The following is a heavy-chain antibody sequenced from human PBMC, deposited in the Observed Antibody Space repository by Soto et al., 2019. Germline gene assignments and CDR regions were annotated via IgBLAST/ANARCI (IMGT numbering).Heavy chain of an antibody. CDR3: AHAMLYCTGGSCSTWFDS. V-gene: IGHV2-5*02. CDR1: GFSLSTHGVG. J-gene: IGHJ5*01. Sequence: QITLKESGPTLVKPTQTLTLTCTFSGFSLSTHGVGVGWVRQPAGKALEWLALIYWDDDKRYSASLNSRLTIPKDTSKNQVVRTMTNMDPVDTATYYCAHAMLYCTGGSCSTWFDSWGQGTLVTVSS. D-gene: IGHD2-15*01. CDR2: IYWDDDK.